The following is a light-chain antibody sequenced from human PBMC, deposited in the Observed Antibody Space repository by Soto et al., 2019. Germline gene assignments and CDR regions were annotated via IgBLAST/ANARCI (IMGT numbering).Light chain of an antibody. CDR1: SSDVGGYNY. J-gene: IGLJ2*01. Sequence: QSALTQPASVSGSPGQSITISCTGTSSDVGGYNYVSWYQQHPDKAPELMIYNVSNRPSGVSNRFSGSKSGNTASLTISGLQAEDEGHYYCSSFTSTNTVLFGGGTKLTVL. V-gene: IGLV2-14*01. CDR2: NVS. CDR3: SSFTSTNTVL.